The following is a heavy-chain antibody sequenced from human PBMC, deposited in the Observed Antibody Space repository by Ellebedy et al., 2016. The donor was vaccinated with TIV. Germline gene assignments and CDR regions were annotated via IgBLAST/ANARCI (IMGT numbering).Heavy chain of an antibody. J-gene: IGHJ5*02. CDR1: GYTFTSYD. CDR3: ARVGVWQQLGFDP. V-gene: IGHV1-8*01. CDR2: RNPNSGNT. D-gene: IGHD6-13*01. Sequence: AASVKVSCKASGYTFTSYDINWVRQATGQGLEWMGWRNPNSGNTGYAQKFQGRVTMTRNTSISTAYMELSSLRSEDTAVYYCARVGVWQQLGFDPWGQGTLVTVSS.